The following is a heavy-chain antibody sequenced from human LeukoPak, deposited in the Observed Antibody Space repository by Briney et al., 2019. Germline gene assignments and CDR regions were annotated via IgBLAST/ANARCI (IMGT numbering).Heavy chain of an antibody. Sequence: SVKVSCKASGGTFSNFAISWVRQAPGQGLEWMGGIIPIFDTANYAHKFQDRVTLTADESSNTAYMELRSLRSEDTAVYFCARDTGNGFPNWFDPWGQGTLVTVPS. CDR2: IIPIFDTA. D-gene: IGHD2-8*01. V-gene: IGHV1-69*13. J-gene: IGHJ5*02. CDR1: GGTFSNFA. CDR3: ARDTGNGFPNWFDP.